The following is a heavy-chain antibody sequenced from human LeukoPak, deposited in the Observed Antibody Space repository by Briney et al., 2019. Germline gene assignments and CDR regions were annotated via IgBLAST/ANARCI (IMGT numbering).Heavy chain of an antibody. D-gene: IGHD5-12*01. CDR3: ARDHSGYDRFDF. CDR1: GFSVSSNY. CDR2: IYTGDST. V-gene: IGHV3-53*01. Sequence: PGGSLRLSCAASGFSVSSNYMSWVRQAPGKGLEWVSVIYTGDSTYYADSVKGRFTISRDNSKNTLYLQMNSLGVDDTAVYYCARDHSGYDRFDFWGQGTLVTVSS. J-gene: IGHJ4*02.